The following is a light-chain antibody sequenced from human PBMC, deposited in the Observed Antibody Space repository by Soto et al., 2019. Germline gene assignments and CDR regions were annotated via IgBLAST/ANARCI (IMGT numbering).Light chain of an antibody. J-gene: IGKJ4*01. V-gene: IGKV1-16*02. CDR1: QDISNH. Sequence: DLQMTQSPSSLSASVGDRVTITCRASQDISNHLAWFQQKPGKAPKSLISAASSLQSGVPSNFSGSGSGTDFTLTISSLQPEDFATYYCQQYNSYPVSFGGGTKVEIK. CDR2: AAS. CDR3: QQYNSYPVS.